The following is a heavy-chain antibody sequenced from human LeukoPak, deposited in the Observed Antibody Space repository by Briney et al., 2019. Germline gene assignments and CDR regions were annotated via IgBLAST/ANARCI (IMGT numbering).Heavy chain of an antibody. V-gene: IGHV3-7*01. CDR2: IDEGGNKV. Sequence: GGSLRLSCAASGFTFDYHWMTWVRQAPGKGLEWVANIDEGGNKVYYAESVKGRFTISRDNAKNSVFLQMNSLRAEDRAVYYCVREWFLARYSWGQGALVTVSS. CDR1: GFTFDYHW. J-gene: IGHJ4*02. D-gene: IGHD3-10*01. CDR3: VREWFLARYS.